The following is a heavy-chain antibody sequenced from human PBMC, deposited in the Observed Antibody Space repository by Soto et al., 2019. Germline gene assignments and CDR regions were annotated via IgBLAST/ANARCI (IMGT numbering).Heavy chain of an antibody. D-gene: IGHD4-17*01. J-gene: IGHJ6*02. Sequence: QVQLVQSGAEVKKPGSSVKVSCKASGGTFSSYAISWVRQAPGQGLEWMGGIIPIFGTANYAQKFQGRVTITADESTSTAYMELSSLRAEDTAVYYCARLHDYGDYGPFHREGYYYNGMDVWGQGTTVTVSS. V-gene: IGHV1-69*01. CDR2: IIPIFGTA. CDR3: ARLHDYGDYGPFHREGYYYNGMDV. CDR1: GGTFSSYA.